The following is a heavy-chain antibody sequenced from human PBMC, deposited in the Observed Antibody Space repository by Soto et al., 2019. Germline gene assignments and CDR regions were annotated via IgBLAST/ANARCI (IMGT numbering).Heavy chain of an antibody. V-gene: IGHV1-69*13. D-gene: IGHD5-12*01. J-gene: IGHJ4*02. Sequence: GASVKVSCKASGGTFSSYAISWVRQAPGQGLEWMGGIIPIFGTANYAQKFQGRVTITADESTSTAYMELSSLRSEDTAVYYCARDGRRIRDGYNYYFDYWGQGTLVTVSS. CDR3: ARDGRRIRDGYNYYFDY. CDR2: IIPIFGTA. CDR1: GGTFSSYA.